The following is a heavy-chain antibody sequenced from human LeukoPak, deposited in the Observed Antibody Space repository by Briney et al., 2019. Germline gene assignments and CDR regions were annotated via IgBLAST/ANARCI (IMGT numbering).Heavy chain of an antibody. J-gene: IGHJ4*02. CDR3: ARLYSNPPDFDY. Sequence: SVKVSCKASGYTFTSYDISWVRQAPGQGLEWMGGIIPIFGTANYAQKFQGRVTITTDESTSTAYMELSSLRSEDTAVYYCARLYSNPPDFDYWGQGTLVTVSS. CDR2: IIPIFGTA. D-gene: IGHD4-11*01. V-gene: IGHV1-69*05. CDR1: GYTFTSYD.